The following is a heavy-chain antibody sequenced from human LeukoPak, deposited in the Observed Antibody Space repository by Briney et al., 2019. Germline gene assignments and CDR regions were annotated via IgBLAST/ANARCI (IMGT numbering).Heavy chain of an antibody. Sequence: SETLSLTCTVSGGSISSGDYYWGWIRQPPGKGLEWIGSIYYSGSTYYNPSLKSRVTISVDTSKNQFSLKLSSVTAADTAVYYCARQGYYDSSGYYSGAFDIWGQGTMVTVSS. J-gene: IGHJ3*02. D-gene: IGHD3-22*01. CDR2: IYYSGST. CDR3: ARQGYYDSSGYYSGAFDI. CDR1: GGSISSGDYY. V-gene: IGHV4-39*01.